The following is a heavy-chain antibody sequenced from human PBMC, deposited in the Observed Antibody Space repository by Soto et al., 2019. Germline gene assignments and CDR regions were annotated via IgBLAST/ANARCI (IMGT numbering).Heavy chain of an antibody. CDR3: TTDWGSGTHYARAFDV. CDR2: IRSNIDGATT. Sequence: GGSLRLSCAASGFAFKYARMTWVRQAPGKGLEWVGHIRSNIDGATTAYAAPVKGRFTISRDESKNTVDLQMNSLITEDTAVYYCTTDWGSGTHYARAFDVWGQGTMVTVSS. J-gene: IGHJ3*01. CDR1: GFAFKYAR. V-gene: IGHV3-15*01. D-gene: IGHD3-16*01.